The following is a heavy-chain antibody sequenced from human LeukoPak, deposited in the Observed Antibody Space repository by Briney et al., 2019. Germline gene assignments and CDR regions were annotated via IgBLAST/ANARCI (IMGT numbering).Heavy chain of an antibody. CDR3: ARDLSSTPNWELDH. D-gene: IGHD1-1*01. V-gene: IGHV1-2*06. J-gene: IGHJ4*02. CDR2: INAGSGDT. Sequence: ASVKVSCKASGYTFSGYFVHWVRQAPGQGLELMGRINAGSGDTEFAQKFQGRVTMTRDTFVSTAYMEVSGLTSNDTAMYYCARDLSSTPNWELDHWGQGTRVTVSS. CDR1: GYTFSGYF.